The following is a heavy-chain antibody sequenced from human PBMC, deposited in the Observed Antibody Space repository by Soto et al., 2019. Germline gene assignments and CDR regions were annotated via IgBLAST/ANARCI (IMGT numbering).Heavy chain of an antibody. D-gene: IGHD3-3*01. CDR3: ARSPRSYYDFWSGYYGNWFDP. Sequence: SETLSLTCTVSGGSIISYYWSWIRQPPGKGLEWIGYIYYSGSTNYNPSLKSRVTISVDTSKNQFSLKLSSVTAADTAVYYCARSPRSYYDFWSGYYGNWFDPWGQGTLVTVSS. CDR2: IYYSGST. V-gene: IGHV4-59*01. J-gene: IGHJ5*02. CDR1: GGSIISYY.